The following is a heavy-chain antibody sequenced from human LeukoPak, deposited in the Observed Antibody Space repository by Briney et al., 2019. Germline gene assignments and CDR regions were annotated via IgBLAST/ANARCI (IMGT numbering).Heavy chain of an antibody. CDR1: GFTFINYA. CDR3: AKTYYYGSGTFSFDH. CDR2: ISGRGDRT. V-gene: IGHV3-23*01. J-gene: IGHJ4*02. D-gene: IGHD3-10*01. Sequence: GGSLRLSCAASGFTFINYAMTWVRQAPGKGLEWVSGISGRGDRTHYADSVKGRFTISRDNSKNMVYMQMDSLRAEDTALYYCAKTYYYGSGTFSFDHWGQGTLVTVPS.